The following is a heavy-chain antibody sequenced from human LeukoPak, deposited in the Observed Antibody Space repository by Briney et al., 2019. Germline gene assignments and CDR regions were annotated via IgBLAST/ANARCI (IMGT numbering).Heavy chain of an antibody. D-gene: IGHD2-15*01. CDR2: IYSGGST. J-gene: IGHJ6*02. CDR3: ARTRSYCSGGTCYSDSLTPRDYGMDV. V-gene: IGHV3-66*02. CDR1: GFSVSSNY. Sequence: GGSLRLSCVASGFSVSSNYMTWVRQAPGKGLEWVSVIYSGGSTYYADSVKGRFTISRDNSKNTLFLQMNSLRPEDTAVFYGARTRSYCSGGTCYSDSLTPRDYGMDVWGQGTTVTVSS.